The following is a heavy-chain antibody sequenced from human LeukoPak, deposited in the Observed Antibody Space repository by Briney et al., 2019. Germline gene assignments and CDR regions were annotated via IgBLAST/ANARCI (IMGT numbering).Heavy chain of an antibody. D-gene: IGHD6-13*01. Sequence: PGGSLRLSCAASGFTFSSYWMSWVRQAPGKGLEWVANIKQDGSEKYYVDSVKGRFTISRDNAKNSLYLQMNSLRAEDTAVYYCARDLKAAAGSGAYYYYGMDVWGQGTTVTVSS. CDR3: ARDLKAAAGSGAYYYYGMDV. CDR2: IKQDGSEK. V-gene: IGHV3-7*05. CDR1: GFTFSSYW. J-gene: IGHJ6*02.